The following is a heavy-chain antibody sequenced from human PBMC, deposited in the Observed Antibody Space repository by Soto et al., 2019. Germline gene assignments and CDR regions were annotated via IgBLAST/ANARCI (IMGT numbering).Heavy chain of an antibody. CDR1: GFTFSSYL. CDR3: ARDDEGGSDCDLGY. D-gene: IGHD3-10*01. Sequence: QVQLVESGGGVVQPGRSLRLSCATSGFTFSSYLIHWVRQTPDKGLEWVAFISRDGSNEYYADSVKGRFTISRDNSKNSLYLEMNSQRAEDTAVYYCARDDEGGSDCDLGYWGQGTLVTVSS. CDR2: ISRDGSNE. V-gene: IGHV3-30-3*01. J-gene: IGHJ4*02.